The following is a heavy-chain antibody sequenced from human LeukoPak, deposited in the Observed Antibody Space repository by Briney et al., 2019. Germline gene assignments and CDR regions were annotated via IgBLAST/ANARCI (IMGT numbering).Heavy chain of an antibody. CDR3: AKGGRISVLERRAFEI. V-gene: IGHV3-23*01. J-gene: IGHJ3*02. CDR1: GFAFSNSA. CDR2: ILANGVT. Sequence: GGSLTLSCAASGFAFSNSAMSWVRQAPGKGLEWVSLILANGVTYYSDSVTGRFSISRDNSKSTLYVQMNGLRAEDTAMYYCAKGGRISVLERRAFEIWGQGTMVTVSS. D-gene: IGHD2-15*01.